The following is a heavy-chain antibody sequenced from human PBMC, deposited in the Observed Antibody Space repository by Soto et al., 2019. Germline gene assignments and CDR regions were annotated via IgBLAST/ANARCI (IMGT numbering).Heavy chain of an antibody. Sequence: GGSLRLSCAASGFTFSSYTMHWVRQAPGKGLEWVASITSTSTYIYYTDSLKGRFTISRDNAKNSLYLQMNSLGPGDTAVYYCAREGARDRGDKGFDYWGKGTVVTVSS. D-gene: IGHD2-21*02. J-gene: IGHJ4*02. CDR1: GFTFSSYT. CDR3: AREGARDRGDKGFDY. CDR2: ITSTSTYI. V-gene: IGHV3-21*01.